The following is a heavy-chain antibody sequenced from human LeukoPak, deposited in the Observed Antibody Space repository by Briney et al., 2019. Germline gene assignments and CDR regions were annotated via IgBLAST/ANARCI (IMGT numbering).Heavy chain of an antibody. V-gene: IGHV4-59*12. CDR1: GGSISSYY. Sequence: PSGTLSLTCTVSGGSISSYYWSWIRQPPGKGLEWIGYIYYSGSTNYNPSLKSRVTISVDTSKNQFSLKLSSVTAADTAVYYCARLSYFDYWGQGTLVTVSS. CDR3: ARLSYFDY. CDR2: IYYSGST. J-gene: IGHJ4*02.